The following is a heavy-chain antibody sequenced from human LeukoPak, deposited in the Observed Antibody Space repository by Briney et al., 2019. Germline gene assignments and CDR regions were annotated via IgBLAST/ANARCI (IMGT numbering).Heavy chain of an antibody. CDR3: ARVGPLGLRYFDWPDGFDY. CDR1: GYTFTGYY. V-gene: IGHV1-2*02. Sequence: ASVKVSCKASGYTFTGYYMHWVRQAPGQGLEWMGWINPNSGGTNYAQKFQGRVTMTRDTSISTAYMELSRLRSDDTAVYYCARVGPLGLRYFDWPDGFDYWGQGTLVTVSS. D-gene: IGHD3-9*01. CDR2: INPNSGGT. J-gene: IGHJ4*02.